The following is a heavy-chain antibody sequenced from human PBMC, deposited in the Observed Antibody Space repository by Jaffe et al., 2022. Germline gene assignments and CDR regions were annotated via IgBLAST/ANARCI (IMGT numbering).Heavy chain of an antibody. CDR2: ILYDGSNK. Sequence: QVQLVESGGGVVQPGGSLRVSCAASGFTFTTSGMHWVRQAPGKGLEWVAFILYDGSNKYSADSVKGRFTISRDNAKNTLYLQMNSLRAEDTALYYCAKERGPWGHGYFDYWGQGTLVTVSS. CDR1: GFTFTTSG. D-gene: IGHD3-16*01. V-gene: IGHV3-30*02. J-gene: IGHJ4*02. CDR3: AKERGPWGHGYFDY.